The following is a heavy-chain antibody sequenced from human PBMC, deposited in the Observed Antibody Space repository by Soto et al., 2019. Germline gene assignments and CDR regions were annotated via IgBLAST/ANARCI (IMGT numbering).Heavy chain of an antibody. V-gene: IGHV4-30-4*01. CDR1: GGSISSDNYY. Sequence: SETLSLTCSVSGGSISSDNYYWSWVRQPPGKALEWIGYMHNSGSTFYNPSLRSRLTITLDTSKNQFSLRLTSVTAAGAAVYFCARQMRGPIPYFGWLSPLTSWGQGTQVTVSS. CDR2: MHNSGST. CDR3: ARQMRGPIPYFGWLSPLTS. J-gene: IGHJ5*02. D-gene: IGHD3-9*01.